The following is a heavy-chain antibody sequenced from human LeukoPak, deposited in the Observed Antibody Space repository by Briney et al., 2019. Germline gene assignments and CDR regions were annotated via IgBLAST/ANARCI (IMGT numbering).Heavy chain of an antibody. J-gene: IGHJ4*02. V-gene: IGHV3-74*01. CDR1: GFTFNTYW. CDR3: ARDLSGVTGYTYGRGIDY. Sequence: GGSLRLSCGASGFTFNTYWMHWVRQAPGKGLVWVSRINNDGSDTSYADSVKGRFTISRDNSKNTLYLQMNSLRAEDTAVYYCARDLSGVTGYTYGRGIDYWGQGTLVTVSS. CDR2: INNDGSDT. D-gene: IGHD5-18*01.